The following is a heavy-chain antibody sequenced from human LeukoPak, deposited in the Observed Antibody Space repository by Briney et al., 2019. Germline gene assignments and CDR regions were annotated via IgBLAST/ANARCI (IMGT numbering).Heavy chain of an antibody. CDR3: AREGAAVEDVNWFDP. CDR1: GYIFSDYY. Sequence: GASVKVSCKASGYIFSDYYMHWVRQAPGQGLEWLGWINPKSGAADYAQQFRGRVTMTRDTSISTAYMELNSLRSDDTAVYYCAREGAAVEDVNWFDPWGQGTLVTVSS. CDR2: INPKSGAA. D-gene: IGHD6-19*01. J-gene: IGHJ5*02. V-gene: IGHV1-2*02.